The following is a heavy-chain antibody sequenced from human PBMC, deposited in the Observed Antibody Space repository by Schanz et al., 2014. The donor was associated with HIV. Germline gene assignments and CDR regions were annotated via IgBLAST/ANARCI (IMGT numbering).Heavy chain of an antibody. V-gene: IGHV3-23*04. Sequence: EVQLVESGGGLIQPGGSRRLSCAGSGFTFSDYSMTWVRQAPGKGLEWVSGISIDGDQTYYADSVRGRFTISRDNSKNTVYLQMNSLRDEATAVYYCANEEVPNDFWGQGTLVTVSS. CDR3: ANEEVPNDF. J-gene: IGHJ4*02. CDR1: GFTFSDYS. CDR2: ISIDGDQT.